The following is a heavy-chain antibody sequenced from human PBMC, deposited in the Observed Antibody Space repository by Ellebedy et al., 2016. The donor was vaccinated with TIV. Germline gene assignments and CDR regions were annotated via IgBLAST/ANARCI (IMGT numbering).Heavy chain of an antibody. Sequence: MPGGSLRLSCTVSGGSISSYYWRWIRQPAGKGLEWIGRIYTSGSTNYNPSLKSRVTMSVDTSKNQFSLKLSSVTAADTAVYYCARTVVAANNWLDPWGQGTLVTVSS. J-gene: IGHJ5*02. CDR2: IYTSGST. CDR1: GGSISSYY. CDR3: ARTVVAANNWLDP. V-gene: IGHV4-4*07. D-gene: IGHD2-15*01.